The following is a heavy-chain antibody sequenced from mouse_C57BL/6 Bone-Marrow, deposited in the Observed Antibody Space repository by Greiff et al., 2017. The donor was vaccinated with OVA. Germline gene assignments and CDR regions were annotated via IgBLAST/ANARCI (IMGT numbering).Heavy chain of an antibody. CDR2: ISSGSSTI. J-gene: IGHJ4*01. V-gene: IGHV5-17*01. D-gene: IGHD1-1*01. CDR1: GFTFSDYG. CDR3: ARYGSSPFYAMDY. Sequence: VKLVESGGGLVKPGGSLKLSCAASGFTFSDYGMHWVRQAPEKGLEWVAYISSGSSTIYYAGTVKGRFTISRDNAKNTLFLQMTSLRSEDTAMYYCARYGSSPFYAMDYWGQGTSVTVSS.